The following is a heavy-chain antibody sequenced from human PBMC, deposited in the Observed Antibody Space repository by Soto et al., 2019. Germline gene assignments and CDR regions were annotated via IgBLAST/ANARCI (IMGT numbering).Heavy chain of an antibody. V-gene: IGHV4-31*03. Sequence: PSETLSLTCPVSGGSISSSSYYWGWIRQHPGKGLEWIGYIYYSGSTYYNPSLKSRVTISVDTSKNQFSLKLSSVTAADTAVYYCARASRVVREINGKGLLDYWGQGTLVTVSS. J-gene: IGHJ4*02. CDR1: GGSISSSSYY. CDR3: ARASRVVREINGKGLLDY. D-gene: IGHD6-13*01. CDR2: IYYSGST.